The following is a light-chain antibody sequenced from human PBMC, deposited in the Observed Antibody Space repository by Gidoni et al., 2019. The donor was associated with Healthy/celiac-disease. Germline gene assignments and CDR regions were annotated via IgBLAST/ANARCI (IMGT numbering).Light chain of an antibody. CDR3: QVLDARSDPPVV. J-gene: IGLJ3*02. CDR1: NIGGKN. Sequence: SYVRTQPPSVSVAPGQTARVSCGGDNIGGKNVHWYQQRPGPAPVLVVYDDTDRPSGIPERFSGSNSGHTATLTISRVEAGDEADYYCQVLDARSDPPVVSGGGTKLTVL. V-gene: IGLV3-21*02. CDR2: DDT.